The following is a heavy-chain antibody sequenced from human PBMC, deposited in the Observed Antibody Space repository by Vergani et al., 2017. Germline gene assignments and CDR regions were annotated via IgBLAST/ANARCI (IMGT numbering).Heavy chain of an antibody. CDR2: IYYSGST. V-gene: IGHV4-39*02. J-gene: IGHJ6*03. D-gene: IGHD3-3*01. CDR3: ARDRPSSTSLWSGPSSYYYMDV. CDR1: GDSISSSSNY. Sequence: QLQLQESGPGLVKPSETLSLTCTVSGDSISSSSNYWGWIRQPPGKGLEWIGSIYYSGSTYYKSSLKSRVTISVDTSKNQFSLKLSFVTAADTAMYYCARDRPSSTSLWSGPSSYYYMDVWGKGP.